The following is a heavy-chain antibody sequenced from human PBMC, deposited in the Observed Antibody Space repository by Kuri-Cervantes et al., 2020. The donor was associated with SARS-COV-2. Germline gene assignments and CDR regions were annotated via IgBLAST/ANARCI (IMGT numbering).Heavy chain of an antibody. CDR1: GFTFSSYG. D-gene: IGHD3-22*01. V-gene: IGHV3-33*01. J-gene: IGHJ5*02. CDR3: ARDSSNYYDSSGSTKVGWFDP. Sequence: GGSLRLSCAASGFTFSSYGMHWVRQAPGKGLEWVAVIWYDGSNKYYADSVKGRFTISRDNSKNTLYLQMNSLRAEDKAVYYCARDSSNYYDSSGSTKVGWFDPWGQGTLVTVSS. CDR2: IWYDGSNK.